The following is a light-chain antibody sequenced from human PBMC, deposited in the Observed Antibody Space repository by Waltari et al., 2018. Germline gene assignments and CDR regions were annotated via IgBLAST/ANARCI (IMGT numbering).Light chain of an antibody. J-gene: IGLJ3*02. V-gene: IGLV4-69*01. CDR3: QTGGHGTLV. Sequence: QLVLTQSPSASASLGASVKLTCTMSSGHSSNIIAWHQQQPEKGPRSLINVNSDGSHSKGDEIPDRFSGSSSGPERYLTISSVQSEDESDYYCQTGGHGTLVFGGVTKLTVL. CDR2: VNSDGSH. CDR1: SGHSSNI.